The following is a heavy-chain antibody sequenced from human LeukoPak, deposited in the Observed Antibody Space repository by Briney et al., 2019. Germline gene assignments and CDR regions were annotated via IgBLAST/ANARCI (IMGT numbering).Heavy chain of an antibody. CDR1: GFTFSSYE. V-gene: IGHV3-48*03. CDR2: ISSSGNSI. D-gene: IGHD1-14*01. Sequence: GGSLRLSCAASGFTFSSYEMNWVRQAPGKGLEWVSYISSSGNSIYYADSVKGRFTVSRDNANKSLYLHMNSLRAEDTAVYYCARGTGLDYWGQGTLVTVS. CDR3: ARGTGLDY. J-gene: IGHJ4*02.